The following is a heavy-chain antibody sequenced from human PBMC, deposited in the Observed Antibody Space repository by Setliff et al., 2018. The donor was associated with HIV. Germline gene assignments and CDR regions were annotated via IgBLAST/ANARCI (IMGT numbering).Heavy chain of an antibody. Sequence: PGGSLRLSCAASGFTFSSYSMNWVRQAPGKGLEWVSSISSGSSYIYYAESVKGRFTISRDNAKNTLYLQMNSLRAEDTAVYYCASWEPGVTDFDYWGQGTLVTVSS. D-gene: IGHD1-26*01. J-gene: IGHJ4*02. V-gene: IGHV3-21*01. CDR3: ASWEPGVTDFDY. CDR2: ISSGSSYI. CDR1: GFTFSSYS.